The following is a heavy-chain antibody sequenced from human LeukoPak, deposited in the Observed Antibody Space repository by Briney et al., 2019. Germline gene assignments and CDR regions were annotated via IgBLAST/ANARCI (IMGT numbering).Heavy chain of an antibody. D-gene: IGHD6-19*01. J-gene: IGHJ6*03. CDR1: GFTFSSYW. CDR3: ARVHPDSGFPWDYYYYMDV. CDR2: IKQDGSEK. Sequence: GGSLRLSCAASGFTFSSYWMSWVRQAPGKGLEWVANIKQDGSEKYYVDSVKGRFTISRDNAKNSLYLQMNSLRAEDTAVYYCARVHPDSGFPWDYYYYMDVWGKGTTVTVSS. V-gene: IGHV3-7*01.